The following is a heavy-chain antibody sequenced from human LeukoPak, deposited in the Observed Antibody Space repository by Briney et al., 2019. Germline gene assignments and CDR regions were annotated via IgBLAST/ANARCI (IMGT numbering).Heavy chain of an antibody. CDR3: AKTGGYRPAEGDY. V-gene: IGHV3-23*01. J-gene: IGHJ4*02. CDR2: ISGSGGST. CDR1: GFTFSSYG. D-gene: IGHD5-12*01. Sequence: QPGRSLRLSCAASGFTFSSYGMHWVRQAPGKGLEWVSAISGSGGSTYYADSVKGRFTISRDNSKNTLYLQMNSLRAEDTAVYYCAKTGGYRPAEGDYWGQGTLVTVSS.